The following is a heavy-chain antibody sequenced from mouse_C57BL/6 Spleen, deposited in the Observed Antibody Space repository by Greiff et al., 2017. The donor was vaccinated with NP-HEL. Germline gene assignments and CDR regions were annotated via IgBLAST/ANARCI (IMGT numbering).Heavy chain of an antibody. CDR2: FLPCSGST. J-gene: IGHJ2*01. D-gene: IGHD2-3*01. V-gene: IGHV1-55*01. CDR1: GYSFTSYW. CDR3: ARFYDYLDY. Sequence: QVQLQQPGAGLVKPWASVYVSCNASGYSFTSYWDTWGKRRPRQGLVGIWGFLPCSGSTNYNPKFNSTATLTVDTSSSTAYMKLSSLTSEDSAVYYCARFYDYLDYWGQGTTLTVSS.